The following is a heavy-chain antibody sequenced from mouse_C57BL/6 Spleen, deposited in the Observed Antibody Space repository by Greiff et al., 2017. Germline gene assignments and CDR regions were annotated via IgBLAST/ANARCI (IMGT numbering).Heavy chain of an antibody. J-gene: IGHJ3*01. Sequence: QVQLQQSGTELVKPGASVKLSCKASGYTFTSYWMHWVKQRPGQGLEWIGNINPSNGGTNYNEKFKSKATLTVDKSSSTAYMQLSGLTAEYSAVYSCARGATRAWFAYRGQGTLVTSS. CDR2: INPSNGGT. CDR1: GYTFTSYW. D-gene: IGHD1-1*01. V-gene: IGHV1-53*01. CDR3: ARGATRAWFAY.